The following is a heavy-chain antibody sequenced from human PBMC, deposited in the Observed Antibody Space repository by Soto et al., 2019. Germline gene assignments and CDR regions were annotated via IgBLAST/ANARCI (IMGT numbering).Heavy chain of an antibody. D-gene: IGHD5-18*01. CDR3: ARGQIQLWDGYYYYYMDV. V-gene: IGHV4-59*01. CDR2: IYYSGST. Sequence: SETLSLTCTVSGGSISSYYWSWIRQPPGKGLEWIGYIYYSGSTNYNPSLKSRVTISVDTSKNQFSLKLSSVTAADTAVYYCARGQIQLWDGYYYYYMDVWGKGTTVTVSS. J-gene: IGHJ6*03. CDR1: GGSISSYY.